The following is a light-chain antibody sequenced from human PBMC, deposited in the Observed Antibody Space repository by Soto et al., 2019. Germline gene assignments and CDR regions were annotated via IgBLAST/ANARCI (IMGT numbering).Light chain of an antibody. J-gene: IGLJ1*01. V-gene: IGLV2-14*01. CDR1: SSDVGGYNY. Sequence: QSALTQPASVSGSPGQSITISCTGTSSDVGGYNYVSWYQQHPGKAPKLMIYEVSNRPSGVSNRFSGSKSGNTASLTISGLQAEDEADYYCSSYTSSSTFYAFGPGTKVTVL. CDR3: SSYTSSSTFYA. CDR2: EVS.